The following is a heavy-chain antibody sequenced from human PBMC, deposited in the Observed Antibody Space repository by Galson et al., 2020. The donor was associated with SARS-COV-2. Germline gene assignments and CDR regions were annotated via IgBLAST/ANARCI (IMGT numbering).Heavy chain of an antibody. D-gene: IGHD5-12*01. V-gene: IGHV3-23*01. CDR2: IRSSAGST. Sequence: GGSLRLSCAASGFTFNTYSMSWVRQTPGEGLEWVSAIRSSAGSTFYADSVKGRFSISRDNSKNTLYLQMSSLRVEDTAIYYCAKDQNTYEGGFDSWGQGTLVTGSS. J-gene: IGHJ5*01. CDR1: GFTFNTYS. CDR3: AKDQNTYEGGFDS.